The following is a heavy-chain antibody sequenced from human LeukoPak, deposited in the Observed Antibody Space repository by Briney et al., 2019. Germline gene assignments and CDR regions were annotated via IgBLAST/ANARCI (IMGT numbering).Heavy chain of an antibody. CDR3: VKFRGATDHYYYYMDV. D-gene: IGHD1-26*01. V-gene: IGHV3-23*01. J-gene: IGHJ6*03. Sequence: GESLKISCKGSGFSFSTHAMTWVRQAPGKGLEWVSAISDSGGYTYSADSVKGRFTISRGNSKNTVYLQMNSLRVEDTAVYYCVKFRGATDHYYYYMDVWGKGTTVTVSS. CDR2: ISDSGGYT. CDR1: GFSFSTHA.